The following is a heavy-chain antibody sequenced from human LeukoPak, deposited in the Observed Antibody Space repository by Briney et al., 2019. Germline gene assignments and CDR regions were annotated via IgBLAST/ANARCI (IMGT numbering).Heavy chain of an antibody. CDR1: GLTFSNYG. CDR3: AKDRIQLWPRNPPHEIDF. D-gene: IGHD1-1*01. J-gene: IGHJ4*01. CDR2: VSFDGTNT. Sequence: GGSLRLSCAASGLTFSNYGIHWVRQAPGKGLEWVAVVSFDGTNTYYADSLKGRFSVSRDNSKNTVYLQLNSLRPEDTAIYFCAKDRIQLWPRNPPHEIDFWGHGTLVAVSS. V-gene: IGHV3-30*18.